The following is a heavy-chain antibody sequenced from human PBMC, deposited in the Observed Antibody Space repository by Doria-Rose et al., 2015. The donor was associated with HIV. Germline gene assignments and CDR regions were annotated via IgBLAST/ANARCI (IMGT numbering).Heavy chain of an antibody. J-gene: IGHJ4*02. CDR1: GVSLSSPGMG. CDR3: ARIKSSRWYHKYYFDF. Sequence: QITLKESGPVLVKPTETLTLTCTVSGVSLSSPGMGVSWIRQPPGKALEWLANIFLDDERSHKTSLKSRLTIARGTSKSQVVLTMTDMDPVDTATYYCARIKSSRWYHKYYFDFWGQGTLVIVSA. D-gene: IGHD6-13*01. V-gene: IGHV2-26*01. CDR2: IFLDDER.